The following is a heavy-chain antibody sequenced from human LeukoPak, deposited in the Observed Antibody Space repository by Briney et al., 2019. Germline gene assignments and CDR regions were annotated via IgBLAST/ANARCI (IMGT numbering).Heavy chain of an antibody. V-gene: IGHV4-59*11. Sequence: SDPVSLTCLLSGASIRGHYWIGLRQPPGRALEGIGNINHSGATRYTSSLKSRVTMSLDTSKNNFSLKLSAVTAADTAVYYCARGNGMATFPWDSWGQGTLVTVSS. J-gene: IGHJ4*02. CDR3: ARGNGMATFPWDS. CDR1: GASIRGHY. CDR2: INHSGAT. D-gene: IGHD5-24*01.